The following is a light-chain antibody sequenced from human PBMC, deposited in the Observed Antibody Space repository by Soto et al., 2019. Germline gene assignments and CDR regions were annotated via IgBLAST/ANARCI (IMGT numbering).Light chain of an antibody. Sequence: DIQMTQSPSSLSASVGDRVTITCRASQSMGMYVNWYQQKPGKAPEVVAYGSHSLQGGAPSRFSGSGSGTDFTLTITSLQPEDFGTYYCQQGYDTPYTFGQGT. J-gene: IGKJ2*01. CDR1: QSMGMY. CDR3: QQGYDTPYT. V-gene: IGKV1-39*01. CDR2: GSH.